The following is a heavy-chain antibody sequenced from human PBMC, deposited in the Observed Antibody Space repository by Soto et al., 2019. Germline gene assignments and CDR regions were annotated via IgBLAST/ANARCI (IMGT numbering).Heavy chain of an antibody. V-gene: IGHV1-69*02. CDR1: GDTFSSYT. Sequence: QVQLVQSGAEMKKPGSTMKVSCRSGGDTFSSYTVSWVRQAPGQGLEWMGRVIPILGVTNYARKFQGRVSITAEKSTSTAYMELRSLRSEDSGVYYCARRRYCGADCYSQYYYGMDVWGQGTTVTVSS. D-gene: IGHD2-21*02. J-gene: IGHJ6*02. CDR3: ARRRYCGADCYSQYYYGMDV. CDR2: VIPILGVT.